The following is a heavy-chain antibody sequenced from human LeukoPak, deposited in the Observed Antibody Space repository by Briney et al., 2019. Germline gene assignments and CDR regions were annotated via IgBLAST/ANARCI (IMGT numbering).Heavy chain of an antibody. CDR2: ISGSYGST. CDR3: AEGPMTTVTTGNFDY. Sequence: PGGSLRLSCAASGFTFSGYAMSWVRQAPGKGLEWVSTISGSYGSTYYADSVKGRFTISRDSSKNTLHLQMDSLRAEDTAVYYCAEGPMTTVTTGNFDYWGQGTLVTVSS. CDR1: GFTFSGYA. V-gene: IGHV3-23*01. J-gene: IGHJ4*02. D-gene: IGHD4-17*01.